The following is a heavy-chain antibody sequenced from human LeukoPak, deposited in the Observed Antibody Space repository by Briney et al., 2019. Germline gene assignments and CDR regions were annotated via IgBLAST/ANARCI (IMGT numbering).Heavy chain of an antibody. J-gene: IGHJ4*02. D-gene: IGHD6-13*01. CDR1: GGSISSYY. Sequence: PSETLSLTCTVSGGSISSYYWSWIRQPPGKWLEWIGYIYYSGSTKYNPSLKSRVPISVDTSKNQFSLKLSSVTAADTAVYYCARASSSSWPYFDYWGQGTLVTVSS. CDR2: IYYSGST. CDR3: ARASSSSWPYFDY. V-gene: IGHV4-59*01.